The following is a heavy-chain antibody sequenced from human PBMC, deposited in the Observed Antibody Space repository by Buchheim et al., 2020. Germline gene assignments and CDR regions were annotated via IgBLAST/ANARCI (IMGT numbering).Heavy chain of an antibody. CDR3: ASNTVDTAMVTPAFDY. CDR1: GGSISSGGYY. D-gene: IGHD5-18*01. V-gene: IGHV4-31*01. Sequence: QVQLQESGPGLVKPSQTLSLTCTVSGGSISSGGYYWSWIRQHPGKGLEWIGYIYYSGSTYYNPSLKRQVTISVDTSKTQFSLKLSSVTAADTAVYYCASNTVDTAMVTPAFDYWGQGTL. CDR2: IYYSGST. J-gene: IGHJ4*02.